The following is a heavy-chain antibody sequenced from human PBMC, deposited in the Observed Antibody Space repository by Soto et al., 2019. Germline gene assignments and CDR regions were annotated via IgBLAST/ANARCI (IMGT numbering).Heavy chain of an antibody. D-gene: IGHD2-15*01. J-gene: IGHJ3*02. Sequence: QVQLVESGGGVVQPGRSLRLSCAASGFTFSSYGMHWVRQAPGKGLEWVAVVWSDGSNKYYADSVKGRFTISRDNSKNTLYLQMNSLRAEDTAVYYCARQVLVVVASSADAFDIWGQGTMGTVSS. CDR2: VWSDGSNK. CDR3: ARQVLVVVASSADAFDI. V-gene: IGHV3-33*01. CDR1: GFTFSSYG.